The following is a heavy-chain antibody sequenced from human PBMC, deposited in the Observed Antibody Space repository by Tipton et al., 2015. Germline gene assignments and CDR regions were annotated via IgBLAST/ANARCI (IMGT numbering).Heavy chain of an antibody. Sequence: TLSLTCTVSGGSISSSLHYWGWIRQPPGKGLEWIGSIYYSGSTYYSPSLKSRVTISVDTSKNQFSLRLSSVTAADTAVYYCASQDIVLMVYGFDYWGQGTLVTVSS. CDR2: IYYSGST. V-gene: IGHV4-39*01. CDR3: ASQDIVLMVYGFDY. CDR1: GGSISSSLHY. J-gene: IGHJ4*02. D-gene: IGHD2-8*01.